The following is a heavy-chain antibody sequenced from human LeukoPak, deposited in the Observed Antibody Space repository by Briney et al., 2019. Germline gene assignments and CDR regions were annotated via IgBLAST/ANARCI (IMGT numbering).Heavy chain of an antibody. CDR3: ARANY. J-gene: IGHJ4*02. V-gene: IGHV3-7*01. CDR1: GFTFGNSR. CDR2: IEQDGSEK. Sequence: QAGGSLRLSCAASGFTFGNSRMSWVRQAPGKGLEWVANIEQDGSEKYYVDSVKGRFTISRDNAKNSLYLQMNSLRADDTAVYYCARANYWGQGTLVTVSS.